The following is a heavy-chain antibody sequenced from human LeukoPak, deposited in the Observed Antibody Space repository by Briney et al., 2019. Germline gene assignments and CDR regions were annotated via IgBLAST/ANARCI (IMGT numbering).Heavy chain of an antibody. J-gene: IGHJ3*02. D-gene: IGHD3-3*01. CDR2: IYPGDSDN. CDR3: AREATYYDFWSGYGPINAFDI. CDR1: GYSFTSYW. V-gene: IGHV5-51*01. Sequence: GESLKISCKGSGYSFTSYWIGWVRPMPGKGLEWMGIIYPGDSDNRYSPSFQGQVTISADKSISTAYLQWSSLKASDTAMYYCAREATYYDFWSGYGPINAFDIWGQGTMVTVSS.